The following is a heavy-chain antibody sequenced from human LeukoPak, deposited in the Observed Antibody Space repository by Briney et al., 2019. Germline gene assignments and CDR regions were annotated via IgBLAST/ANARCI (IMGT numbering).Heavy chain of an antibody. Sequence: GGFLRLSCAASGFTFSSYSMNWVRQAPGKGLEWVSSISSSSSYIYYADSVKGRFTISRDNAKNSLYLQMNSLRAEDTAVYYCARGTTGIAVAVPYYFDYWGQGTLVTVSS. D-gene: IGHD6-19*01. CDR3: ARGTTGIAVAVPYYFDY. J-gene: IGHJ4*02. CDR1: GFTFSSYS. V-gene: IGHV3-21*01. CDR2: ISSSSSYI.